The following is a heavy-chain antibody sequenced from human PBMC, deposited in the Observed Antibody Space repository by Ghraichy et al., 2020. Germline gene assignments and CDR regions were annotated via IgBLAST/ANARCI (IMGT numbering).Heavy chain of an antibody. CDR3: ARSQLELRRWWFDP. Sequence: SQTLSLTCAISGDSVSSNSAAWNWIRQSPSRGLEWLGRTYYRSKWYNDYAVFVKSRITINPDKSKNQFSLQLNSVTPEDTAVYYCARSQLELRRWWFDPWGQGNLVTVSS. D-gene: IGHD1-7*01. V-gene: IGHV6-1*01. CDR2: TYYRSKWYN. J-gene: IGHJ5*02. CDR1: GDSVSSNSAA.